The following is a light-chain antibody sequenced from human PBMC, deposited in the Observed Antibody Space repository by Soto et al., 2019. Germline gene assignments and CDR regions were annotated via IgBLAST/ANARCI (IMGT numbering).Light chain of an antibody. CDR2: KAS. CDR1: QSISSW. J-gene: IGKJ4*01. CDR3: QQYKSYSLT. V-gene: IGKV1-5*03. Sequence: DIQMTQSPSTLSASIGDRVTITCRASQSISSWLAWYQQKPGKAPKPLIYKASSLESGVPSRFSGSGSGTDVTLAISSLQADDFATYYCQQYKSYSLTFGGGTKVESK.